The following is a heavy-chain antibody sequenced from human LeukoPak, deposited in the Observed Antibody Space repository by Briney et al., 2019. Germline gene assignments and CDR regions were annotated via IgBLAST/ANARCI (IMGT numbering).Heavy chain of an antibody. J-gene: IGHJ3*02. Sequence: SETLSLTCAVYGGSFSGYYWSWIRQSPGKGLEWIGEINHSGSTNYNPSLKSRVTISVDKSKNQFSLKLSSVTAAGTAVYYCAGPYSSSSGRGAFDIWGQGTMVTVSS. CDR2: INHSGST. V-gene: IGHV4-34*01. CDR3: AGPYSSSSGRGAFDI. CDR1: GGSFSGYY. D-gene: IGHD6-6*01.